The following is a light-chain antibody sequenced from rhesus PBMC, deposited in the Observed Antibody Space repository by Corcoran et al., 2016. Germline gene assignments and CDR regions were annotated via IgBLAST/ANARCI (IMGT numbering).Light chain of an antibody. J-gene: IGKJ2*01. CDR3: LQCSSSPLS. CDR2: KAA. Sequence: DIQMTQSPSSLSAAVGDTDTITCRASRSISSWLDWYQQKPGKAPKLLLYKAASLQSGVPSRFSGSGSWPDFTLPISILQPDDFATYCCLQCSSSPLSFGPGTKVEIK. V-gene: IGKV1-22*01. CDR1: RSISSW.